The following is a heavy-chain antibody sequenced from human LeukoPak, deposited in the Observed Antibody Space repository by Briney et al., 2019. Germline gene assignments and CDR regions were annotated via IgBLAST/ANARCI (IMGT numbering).Heavy chain of an antibody. V-gene: IGHV1-46*01. Sequence: ASVKVSRKASGYIFTSYYMYWVRQAPGQGLEWMGIINPSGGSIRYAQKFQGRVTMTRDTSTSTVYMELSSLRSEDTAVYYCARGRNYYDSSRYYYEGDAFDIWGQGTMVTVSS. J-gene: IGHJ3*02. CDR1: GYIFTSYY. CDR3: ARGRNYYDSSRYYYEGDAFDI. CDR2: INPSGGSI. D-gene: IGHD3-22*01.